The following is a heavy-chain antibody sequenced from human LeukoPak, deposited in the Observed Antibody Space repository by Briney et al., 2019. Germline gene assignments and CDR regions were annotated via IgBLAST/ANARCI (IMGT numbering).Heavy chain of an antibody. CDR2: IIPNFGTA. J-gene: IGHJ5*02. D-gene: IGHD5-24*01. CDR3: ASRGTVEMATIYSYNWFDP. CDR1: GGTFSSYA. V-gene: IGHV1-69*05. Sequence: SVKVSCKASGGTFSSYAISWVRQAPGQGLEWMGGIIPNFGTANYAQKFQGRVTITTDESTSTAYMELSSLRSEDTAVYYCASRGTVEMATIYSYNWFDPWGQGTLVTVSS.